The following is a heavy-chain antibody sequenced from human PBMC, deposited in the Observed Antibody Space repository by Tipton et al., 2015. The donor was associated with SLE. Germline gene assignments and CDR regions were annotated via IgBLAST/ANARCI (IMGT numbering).Heavy chain of an antibody. CDR2: IYTSGST. CDR3: ARGEAIAVADY. CDR1: GGSISSGSYY. V-gene: IGHV4-61*02. J-gene: IGHJ4*02. Sequence: TLSLTCTVSGGSISSGSYYWSWIRQPAGKGLEWIGRIYTSGSTNYNPSLKSRVTISVDTSKNQFSLKLSSVTAADTAAYYCARGEAIAVADYWGQGTLVTVSS. D-gene: IGHD6-19*01.